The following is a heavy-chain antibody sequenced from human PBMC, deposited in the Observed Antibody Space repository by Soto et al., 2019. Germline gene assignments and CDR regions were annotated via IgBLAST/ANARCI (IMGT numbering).Heavy chain of an antibody. Sequence: QVQLVESGGGLVKPGGSLRLSCAASGFTFSDYFMTWIRQAPGKGLEWVSYINTGGNSMYYADSVKGRFTSSRDNARNSLYLQIDSLRAEDTAVCYCASAFATTVWYAFDIWGHGKMVTVSP. CDR3: ASAFATTVWYAFDI. CDR2: INTGGNSM. CDR1: GFTFSDYF. V-gene: IGHV3-11*01. J-gene: IGHJ3*02. D-gene: IGHD2-21*01.